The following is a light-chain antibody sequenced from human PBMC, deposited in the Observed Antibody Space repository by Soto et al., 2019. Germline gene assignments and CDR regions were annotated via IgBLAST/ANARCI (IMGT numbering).Light chain of an antibody. CDR1: QSISSW. V-gene: IGKV1-5*01. Sequence: DIQMTQSPSTLSASVGDRVTITCRASQSISSWLTWYQQKPGKAPKLLIYDASSLESGVPSRFRGSGSGTEIPLTIRSLQPYDFATYYRQQYKSYSLGTFRPGTKVEIK. J-gene: IGKJ1*01. CDR3: QQYKSYSLGT. CDR2: DAS.